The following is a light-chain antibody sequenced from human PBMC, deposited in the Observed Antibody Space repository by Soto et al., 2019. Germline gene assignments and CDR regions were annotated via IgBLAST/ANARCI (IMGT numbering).Light chain of an antibody. CDR3: HSRA. J-gene: IGKJ5*01. CDR2: DAS. Sequence: PSTLSASVRYRVTITCRASQTISRWLAWYQQKPGRAPKLLIYDASTLESGVPSRFSGSGSETEFTLTISRLQPDDFATYFCHSRAFGQGTRLEIK. CDR1: QTISRW. V-gene: IGKV1-5*01.